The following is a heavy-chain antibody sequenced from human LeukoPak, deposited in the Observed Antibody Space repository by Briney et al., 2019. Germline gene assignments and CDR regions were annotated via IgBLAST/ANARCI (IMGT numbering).Heavy chain of an antibody. J-gene: IGHJ4*02. V-gene: IGHV3-23*01. CDR2: ISGSGSGGST. Sequence: GGSLRLSCAASGFTFSGYARSGVRQAPGKGLEWVSNISGSGSGGSTYYADSVKGRFTISRDNSKNTLYLQMNSLRAGDTAIYYCAKSGLIRFDYWGQGTLVTVSS. CDR1: GFTFSGYA. D-gene: IGHD2-15*01. CDR3: AKSGLIRFDY.